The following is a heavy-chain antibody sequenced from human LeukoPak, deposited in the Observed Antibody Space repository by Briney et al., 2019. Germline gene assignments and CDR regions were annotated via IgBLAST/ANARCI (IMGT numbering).Heavy chain of an antibody. CDR2: IKQDGSEK. CDR1: AFTFSNYA. J-gene: IGHJ4*02. Sequence: PGGSLRLSCAASAFTFSNYAMSWVRQAPGKGLEWVANIKQDGSEKYYVDSMKGRFTISRDNAKNSLYLQMNSLRAEDTAVYYCAGGIAYCGGDCYSGYDYWGQGTLVTVSS. V-gene: IGHV3-7*01. CDR3: AGGIAYCGGDCYSGYDY. D-gene: IGHD2-21*02.